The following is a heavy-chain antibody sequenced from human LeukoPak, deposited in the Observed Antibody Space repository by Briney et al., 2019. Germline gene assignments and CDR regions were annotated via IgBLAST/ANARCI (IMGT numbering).Heavy chain of an antibody. CDR1: GFTFSRYW. D-gene: IGHD4-17*01. Sequence: GGSLRLSCAASGFTFSRYWMHWVRQAPGKGLVWVSRIDSDGTNRDYADSVKGRFTISRDNAKNSLYLQMNSLRAEDTAVYYCARNYGDYIAYYFDYWGQGTLVTVSS. J-gene: IGHJ4*02. CDR3: ARNYGDYIAYYFDY. CDR2: IDSDGTNR. V-gene: IGHV3-74*01.